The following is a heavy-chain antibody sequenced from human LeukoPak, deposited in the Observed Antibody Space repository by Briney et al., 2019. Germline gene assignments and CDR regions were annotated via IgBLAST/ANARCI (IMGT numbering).Heavy chain of an antibody. CDR1: GFTFTNYW. Sequence: GGSLRLFCAASGFTFTNYWMIWVRQAPGKGLEWVANINEDGSEKYYVGSVEGRFTISRDNAKNSVFLQMNSLRADDTAMYYCASSSYSCSSSWGQGTLVTVSS. D-gene: IGHD6-6*01. CDR3: ASSSYSCSSS. V-gene: IGHV3-7*01. J-gene: IGHJ5*02. CDR2: INEDGSEK.